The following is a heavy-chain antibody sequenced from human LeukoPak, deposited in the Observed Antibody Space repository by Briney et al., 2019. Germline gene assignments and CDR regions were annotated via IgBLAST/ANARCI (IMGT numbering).Heavy chain of an antibody. CDR3: AREDRHGYNYYWYFDL. Sequence: GGSLRLSCAASGFTFSSYSMNWVRQAPGKGLEWVSYISSSSSTIYYADSVKGRFTISRDNAKNSLYLQMNSLRAEDTAVYYCAREDRHGYNYYWYFDLWGRGTLVTVSS. V-gene: IGHV3-48*04. CDR2: ISSSSSTI. D-gene: IGHD5-24*01. J-gene: IGHJ2*01. CDR1: GFTFSSYS.